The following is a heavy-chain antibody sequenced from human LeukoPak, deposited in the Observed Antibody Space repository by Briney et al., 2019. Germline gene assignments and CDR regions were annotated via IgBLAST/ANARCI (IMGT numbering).Heavy chain of an antibody. CDR2: IYSGGST. Sequence: GGSLRLSCAASGFTFSSYWMHWVRQAPGKGLVWVSVIYSGGSTYYADSVKGRFTISRDNSKNTLYLQMNSLRAEDTAVYYCARFIAAAAPPDYWGQGTLVTVSS. D-gene: IGHD6-13*01. J-gene: IGHJ4*02. CDR1: GFTFSSYW. CDR3: ARFIAAAAPPDY. V-gene: IGHV3-53*01.